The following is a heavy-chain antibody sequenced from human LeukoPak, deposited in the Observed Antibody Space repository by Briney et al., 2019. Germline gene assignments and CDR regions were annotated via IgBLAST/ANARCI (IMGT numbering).Heavy chain of an antibody. CDR2: TKKKTN. Sequence: GGSLRLSCAASGFTFSDHYMDSVRQAPGKGLEWVGRTKKKTNDYTASVKGRFTISRDDSKNSLYLQMNSLKTEDTAVYYCARRSRAEIGDYSYYYLDVWGKGTTVIVSS. D-gene: IGHD3-3*01. J-gene: IGHJ6*03. CDR3: ARRSRAEIGDYSYYYLDV. CDR1: GFTFSDHY. V-gene: IGHV3-72*01.